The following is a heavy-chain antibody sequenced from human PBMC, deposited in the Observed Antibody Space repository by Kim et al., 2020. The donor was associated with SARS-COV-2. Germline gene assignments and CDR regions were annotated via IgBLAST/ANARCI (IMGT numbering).Heavy chain of an antibody. CDR2: ISYDGSNK. D-gene: IGHD3-22*01. CDR3: ARSSDSSGYYLGFDY. J-gene: IGHJ4*02. CDR1: GFTFSSYA. Sequence: GGSLRLSCAASGFTFSSYAMHWVRQAPGKGLEWVAVISYDGSNKYYADSVKGRFTISRDNSKNTLYLQMNSLRAEDTAVYYCARSSDSSGYYLGFDYWGQGTLVTVSS. V-gene: IGHV3-30-3*01.